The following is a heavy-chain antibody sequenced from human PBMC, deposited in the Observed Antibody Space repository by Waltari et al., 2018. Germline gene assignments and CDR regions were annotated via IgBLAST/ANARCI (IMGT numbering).Heavy chain of an antibody. Sequence: QVQLQESGPGLVKPSETLSLTCTVSGYSISSGYYWGWIRQPPGQGLEWIGSIYHSGSTYYNPSLKSRVTISVDTSKNQFSLKLSSVTAADTAVYYCARRDRYRLNKQQLGLGYFDYWGQGTLVTVSS. CDR1: GYSISSGYY. V-gene: IGHV4-38-2*02. D-gene: IGHD6-13*01. CDR3: ARRDRYRLNKQQLGLGYFDY. J-gene: IGHJ4*02. CDR2: IYHSGST.